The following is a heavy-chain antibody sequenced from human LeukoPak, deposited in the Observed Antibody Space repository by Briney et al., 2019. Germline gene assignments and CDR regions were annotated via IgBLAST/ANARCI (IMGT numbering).Heavy chain of an antibody. J-gene: IGHJ6*02. CDR2: IIPILGIA. D-gene: IGHD3-10*01. Sequence: ASVKVSCKASGGTFSSYAISWVRQAPGQGLEWMGRIIPILGIANYAQKFQGRVTITADKSTSTAYMELSSLRSEDTAVYYCAREESPHYYYYGMDVWGQGTTVTVSS. CDR1: GGTFSSYA. V-gene: IGHV1-69*04. CDR3: AREESPHYYYYGMDV.